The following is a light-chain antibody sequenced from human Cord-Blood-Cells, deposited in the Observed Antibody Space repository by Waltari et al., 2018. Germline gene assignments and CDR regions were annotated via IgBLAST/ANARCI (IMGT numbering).Light chain of an antibody. CDR2: AAS. Sequence: AIQMTQSPSSLSASVGDRVTITCRASQGIRNDLGWYQQKPGKAPKLLIYAASSLQSGVPSRVSGSGSGTDFTLTISNLQPEDFATYYCLQDYNYPWTFGQGTKVEIK. V-gene: IGKV1-6*01. CDR1: QGIRND. CDR3: LQDYNYPWT. J-gene: IGKJ1*01.